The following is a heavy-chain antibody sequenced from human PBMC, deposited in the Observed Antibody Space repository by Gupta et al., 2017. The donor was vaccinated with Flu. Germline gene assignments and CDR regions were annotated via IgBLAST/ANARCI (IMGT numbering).Heavy chain of an antibody. CDR1: GFTFSVYT. J-gene: IGHJ4*02. D-gene: IGHD2-2*01. CDR2: FSSGSSFI. Sequence: EVQLVESGGGLVKHGGSLRLSCAASGFTFSVYTLNWVRQAPGKGLEWVASFSSGSSFIYYAGSVRGRFTISRDNAKNSLFLQMNSLRVEDTAVYYCARGGRYHLPFDYWGQGTLVTVSS. CDR3: ARGGRYHLPFDY. V-gene: IGHV3-21*01.